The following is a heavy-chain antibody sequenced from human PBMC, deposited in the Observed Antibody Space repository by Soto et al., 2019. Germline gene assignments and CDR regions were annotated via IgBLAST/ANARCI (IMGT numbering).Heavy chain of an antibody. CDR3: ARGGGVYYFDY. D-gene: IGHD2-8*02. CDR2: IYYSGIT. V-gene: IGHV4-61*01. Sequence: PSETLSLTCAVSGGSISSGCYYWSWIRQPPGKGLEWIGYIYYSGITDYNPSLKSRVTISVDTSKSQFSLKLSSVTAADTAVYYCARGGGVYYFDYWGQGTLVTVSS. J-gene: IGHJ4*02. CDR1: GGSISSGCYY.